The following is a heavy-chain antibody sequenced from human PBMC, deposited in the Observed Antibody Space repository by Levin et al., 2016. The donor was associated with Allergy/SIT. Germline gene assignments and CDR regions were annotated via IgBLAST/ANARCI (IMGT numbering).Heavy chain of an antibody. CDR2: ISSSSSTI. D-gene: IGHD6-25*01. CDR1: GFTFSSYS. V-gene: IGHV3-48*01. Sequence: GESLKISCAASGFTFSSYSMNWVRQAPGKGLEWVSYISSSSSTIYYADSVKGRFTISRDNAKNSLYLQMNSLRAEDTAVYYCARDGRLTADDYWGQGTLVTVSS. J-gene: IGHJ4*02. CDR3: ARDGRLTADDY.